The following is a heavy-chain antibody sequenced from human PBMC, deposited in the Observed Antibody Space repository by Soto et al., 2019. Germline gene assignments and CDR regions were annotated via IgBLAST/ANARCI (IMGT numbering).Heavy chain of an antibody. Sequence: PSETLSLTCTVSGGSISSYYWSWIRQPPGKGLEWIGYIYYSGSTNYNPSLKSRVTISVDTSKNQFSLKLSSVTAADTAVYYCARQSLRCSGGSCFDYYYYYMDVWGKGTTVTVSS. V-gene: IGHV4-59*08. CDR3: ARQSLRCSGGSCFDYYYYYMDV. CDR1: GGSISSYY. CDR2: IYYSGST. D-gene: IGHD2-15*01. J-gene: IGHJ6*03.